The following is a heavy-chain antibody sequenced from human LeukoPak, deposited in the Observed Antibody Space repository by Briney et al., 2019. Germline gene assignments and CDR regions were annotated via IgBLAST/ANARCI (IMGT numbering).Heavy chain of an antibody. J-gene: IGHJ6*02. Sequence: GGSLRLSCAASGFTFTSYGTHWVRQAPGKGLEWVTYISYDGGYQYYADSVKGRFTISRDNSKNTVYLQLNSLTPEDTAVYYCAKDRRMMSPHYGMDVWGQGTTVTVSS. D-gene: IGHD3-16*01. CDR3: AKDRRMMSPHYGMDV. CDR1: GFTFTSYG. CDR2: ISYDGGYQ. V-gene: IGHV3-30*18.